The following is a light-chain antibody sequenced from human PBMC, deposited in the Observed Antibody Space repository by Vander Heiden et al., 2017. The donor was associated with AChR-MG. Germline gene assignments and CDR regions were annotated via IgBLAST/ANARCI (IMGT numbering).Light chain of an antibody. V-gene: IGKV2-28*01. CDR2: LGS. J-gene: IGKJ1*01. Sequence: IVMIQSPLSLPVTPAEPASIPCRSSQSPLHSNGYNYLDWYLQKPGQSPQLLIYLGSNRASGVPDRFSGSGSGTDFTLKISRVEAEDVGVYYCMQALQSPWTFGQGTKVEIK. CDR1: QSPLHSNGYNY. CDR3: MQALQSPWT.